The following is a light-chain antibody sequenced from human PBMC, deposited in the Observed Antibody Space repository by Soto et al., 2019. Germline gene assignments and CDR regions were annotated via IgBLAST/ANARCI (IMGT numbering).Light chain of an antibody. CDR1: SSDVGGYNY. J-gene: IGLJ1*01. V-gene: IGLV2-14*01. CDR2: DVS. Sequence: QSVLTQPASVSGSPGQSITISCTGTSSDVGGYNYVSWYQQHPGKAHKFMIYDVSNRPLGVSNRFSGSKSGNTASLTISGLQAEVEADYYCCSYTTSNTRQIVFGTGTKVTVL. CDR3: CSYTTSNTRQIV.